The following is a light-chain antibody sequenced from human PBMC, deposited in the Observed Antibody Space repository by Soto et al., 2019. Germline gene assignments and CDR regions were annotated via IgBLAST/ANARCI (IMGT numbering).Light chain of an antibody. CDR3: PLYNSQFT. J-gene: IGKJ1*01. Sequence: DSELIQAPATLFASVGDRVTITCRASQSISSWLAWYQQKPGKAPKLLIYKASSLESGVPSRFSGSGSGTEFTLTISSLQPDDFTTYYVPLYNSQFTCGQEPKVDIK. V-gene: IGKV1-5*03. CDR1: QSISSW. CDR2: KAS.